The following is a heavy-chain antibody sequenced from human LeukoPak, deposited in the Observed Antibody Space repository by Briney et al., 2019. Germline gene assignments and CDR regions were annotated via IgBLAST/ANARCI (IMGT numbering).Heavy chain of an antibody. V-gene: IGHV4-34*01. Sequence: PSETLSLTCAVYGGSFSGYYWSWIRQPPGKGLEGIGEINHSGSTNYNPSLKSRVTISVHTSNNQFSLKLSSLTAAEAAVYYCARRSPVGRMGYWGQGTIVTVSS. D-gene: IGHD4-23*01. CDR3: ARRSPVGRMGY. J-gene: IGHJ4*02. CDR1: GGSFSGYY. CDR2: INHSGST.